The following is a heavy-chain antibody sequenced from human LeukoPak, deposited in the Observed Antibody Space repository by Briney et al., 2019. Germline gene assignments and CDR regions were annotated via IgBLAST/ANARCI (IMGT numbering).Heavy chain of an antibody. CDR2: ISSSGSTI. Sequence: KSGGSLRLSCAASGFTFSDYYMSWIRQAPGKGLEWVSYISSSGSTIYYADSVKGRFTISRDNAKNSLYLQMNSLRAEDTAVYYCASGVVVVPGAVDYWGQGTLVTVSS. CDR3: ASGVVVVPGAVDY. D-gene: IGHD2-2*01. J-gene: IGHJ4*02. V-gene: IGHV3-11*01. CDR1: GFTFSDYY.